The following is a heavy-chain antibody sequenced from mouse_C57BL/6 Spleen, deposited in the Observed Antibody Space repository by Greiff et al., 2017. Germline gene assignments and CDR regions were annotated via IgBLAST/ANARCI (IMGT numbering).Heavy chain of an antibody. Sequence: VMLVESGAELVRPGTSVKVSCKASGYAFTNYLIEWVKQRPGQGLEWIGVINPGSGGTNYNEKFKGKATLTADKSSSTAYMQLSSLTSEDSAVYFCARGAYDRFDYWGQGTTLTVSS. D-gene: IGHD6-5*01. V-gene: IGHV1-54*01. J-gene: IGHJ2*01. CDR1: GYAFTNYL. CDR2: INPGSGGT. CDR3: ARGAYDRFDY.